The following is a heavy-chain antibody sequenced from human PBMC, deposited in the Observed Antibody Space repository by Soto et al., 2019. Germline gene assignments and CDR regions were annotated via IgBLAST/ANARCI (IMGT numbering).Heavy chain of an antibody. D-gene: IGHD1-7*01. Sequence: GGSLRLSCAASGFTFSSYAMSWVRQAPGKGLEWVSAISGSGGSTYYADSVKGRFTISRGNSKNTLYLQMNSLRAEDTAVYYCAKDPPKTGTKFPYFDYWGQGTLVTVSS. V-gene: IGHV3-23*01. CDR2: ISGSGGST. J-gene: IGHJ4*02. CDR1: GFTFSSYA. CDR3: AKDPPKTGTKFPYFDY.